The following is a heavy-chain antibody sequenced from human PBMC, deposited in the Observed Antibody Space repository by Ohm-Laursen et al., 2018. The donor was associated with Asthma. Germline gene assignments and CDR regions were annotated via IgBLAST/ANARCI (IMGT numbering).Heavy chain of an antibody. D-gene: IGHD3-10*01. J-gene: IGHJ6*02. CDR1: GGSISSGGYS. CDR2: IYHSGST. CDR3: ARVRARDGYYYGMDV. Sequence: SQTLSLTCAVSGGSISSGGYSWSWIRQPPGKGLEWIGYIYHSGSTYYNPSLKSRVTISVDRSKNQFSLKLSSVTAADTAVYYCARVRARDGYYYGMDVWGQGTTDTVSS. V-gene: IGHV4-30-2*01.